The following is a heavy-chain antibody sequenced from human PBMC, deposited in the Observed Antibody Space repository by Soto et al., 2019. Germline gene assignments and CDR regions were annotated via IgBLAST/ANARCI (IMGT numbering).Heavy chain of an antibody. CDR1: GFTFSSYS. CDR3: ARDSYYDSSGYSWWFDP. Sequence: DVQLVESGGGLVKPGGSLRLSCAASGFTFSSYSMNWVRQAPGKGLEWVSSISSSSSYIYYADSVKGRFTISRDNAKNSLYLQMNSLRAEDTAVYYCARDSYYDSSGYSWWFDPWGQGTLVTVSS. D-gene: IGHD3-22*01. CDR2: ISSSSSYI. V-gene: IGHV3-21*01. J-gene: IGHJ5*02.